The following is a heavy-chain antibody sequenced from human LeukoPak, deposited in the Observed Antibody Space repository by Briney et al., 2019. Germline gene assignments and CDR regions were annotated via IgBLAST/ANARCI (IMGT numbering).Heavy chain of an antibody. V-gene: IGHV3-23*01. CDR1: GFTFG. D-gene: IGHD3-22*01. J-gene: IGHJ4*02. Sequence: VGSLRLSCAASGFTFGLTWVRQAPGKGLEWVSGISASGGSTYYADSVKGRFTISRDNSKNTLYLQMNSLRAEDTAVYYCAKDRPMYDYDSNGSLDYWGQGTLVTVSS. CDR3: AKDRPMYDYDSNGSLDY. CDR2: ISASGGST.